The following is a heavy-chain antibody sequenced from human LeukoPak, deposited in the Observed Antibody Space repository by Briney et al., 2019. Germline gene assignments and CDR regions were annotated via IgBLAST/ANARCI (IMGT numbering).Heavy chain of an antibody. J-gene: IGHJ4*02. CDR1: GVTFSNYW. D-gene: IGHD2-15*01. CDR2: INGDGRST. CDR3: ATVVTDTPVDY. Sequence: GGSLRLSCAASGVTFSNYWMHWVRQAPGKGLVWVSRINGDGRSTHYADSVQGRFTISRDNAKNTVYLQMNSLRAEDTAVYYCATVVTDTPVDYWGQGTLVTVSS. V-gene: IGHV3-74*01.